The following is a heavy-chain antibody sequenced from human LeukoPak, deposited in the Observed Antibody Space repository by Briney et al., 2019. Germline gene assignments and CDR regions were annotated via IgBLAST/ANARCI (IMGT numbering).Heavy chain of an antibody. CDR3: ARAPITSPFYFDY. D-gene: IGHD2-2*01. CDR2: INWSGGST. V-gene: IGHV3-20*04. CDR1: GFAFDEHG. Sequence: GGSLRLSCTASGFAFDEHGMSWVRQVPGKGLEWVSGINWSGGSTGYADPLRGRFTISRDNAKNSLYLQMDSLRAEDTALYYCARAPITSPFYFDYRGQGTLVTVSS. J-gene: IGHJ4*02.